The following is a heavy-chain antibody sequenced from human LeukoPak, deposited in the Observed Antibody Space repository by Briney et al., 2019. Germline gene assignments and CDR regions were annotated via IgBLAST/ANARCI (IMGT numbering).Heavy chain of an antibody. CDR1: GFTFSSHL. D-gene: IGHD1-14*01. CDR2: VKSDGTAT. Sequence: GGSLRLSCAASGFTFSSHLMHWVRQAQGTGLVWVSSVKSDGTATNYADSVKGRFTISRDNVKNTLYLQMNSLRVEDTAVYYCVRKFATGDWGQGTLVTVSS. J-gene: IGHJ4*02. V-gene: IGHV3-74*01. CDR3: VRKFATGD.